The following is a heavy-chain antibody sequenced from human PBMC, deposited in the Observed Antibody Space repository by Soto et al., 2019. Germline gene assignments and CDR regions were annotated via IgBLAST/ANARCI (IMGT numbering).Heavy chain of an antibody. CDR1: GYTFTSYY. CDR2: INPSGGST. CDR3: ARGVGDFWSGYTPYYYYYYMDV. J-gene: IGHJ6*03. Sequence: QVQLVQSGAEVKKPGASVKVSCKASGYTFTSYYMHWVRQAPGQGLEWMGIINPSGGSTSYAQKYQGRVTMTRDTSTRTVYMELSSLRSEDTAVYYCARGVGDFWSGYTPYYYYYYMDVWGKGTTVTVSS. D-gene: IGHD3-3*01. V-gene: IGHV1-46*03.